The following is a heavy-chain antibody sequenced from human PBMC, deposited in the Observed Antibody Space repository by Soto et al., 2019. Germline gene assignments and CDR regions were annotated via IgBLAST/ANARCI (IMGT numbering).Heavy chain of an antibody. J-gene: IGHJ4*02. V-gene: IGHV3-30-3*01. CDR1: GFTFSSYA. CDR2: ISYDGSNK. D-gene: IGHD3-22*01. CDR3: ARAYTYYYDSSGYYSYFDY. Sequence: GSLRLSCAASGFTFSSYAMHWVRQAPGKGLEWVAVISYDGSNKYYADSVKGRFTISRDNSKNTLYLQMNSLRAEDTAVYYCARAYTYYYDSSGYYSYFDYWGQGTLVTVSS.